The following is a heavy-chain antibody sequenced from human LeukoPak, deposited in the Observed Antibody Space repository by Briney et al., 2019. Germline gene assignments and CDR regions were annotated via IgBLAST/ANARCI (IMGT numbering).Heavy chain of an antibody. D-gene: IGHD2-2*02. J-gene: IGHJ5*02. Sequence: PSETLSLTCTVSGGSISSSSYYWGWIRQPPGKGLEWIGSIYYSGSTYYNPSLKSRVTISVDTSKNQFSLKLSSVTAADTAVYYCARHPSGYCRSTSCYTTNWFDPWGQGTLVTVSS. CDR3: ARHPSGYCRSTSCYTTNWFDP. CDR2: IYYSGST. V-gene: IGHV4-39*01. CDR1: GGSISSSSYY.